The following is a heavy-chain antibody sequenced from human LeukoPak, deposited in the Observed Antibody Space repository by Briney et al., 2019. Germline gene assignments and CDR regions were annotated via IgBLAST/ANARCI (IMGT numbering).Heavy chain of an antibody. V-gene: IGHV3-30*01. Sequence: GGSLRLSCAASGFTFSSYAMHWVRQAPGKGLEWVAVISYDGSNKYYADSVKGRFTISRDNSKNTLYLQMNSLRAEDMAVYYCARDNSYGSGSFYYMDVWGKGTTVTVSS. D-gene: IGHD3-10*01. CDR1: GFTFSSYA. J-gene: IGHJ6*03. CDR3: ARDNSYGSGSFYYMDV. CDR2: ISYDGSNK.